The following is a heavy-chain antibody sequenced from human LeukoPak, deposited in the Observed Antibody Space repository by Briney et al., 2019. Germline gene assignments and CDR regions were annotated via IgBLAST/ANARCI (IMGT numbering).Heavy chain of an antibody. CDR1: GITFSNYN. V-gene: IGHV3-21*01. D-gene: IGHD5-24*01. CDR3: ARSEMGYYYYYMDV. CDR2: ITSSSSYT. J-gene: IGHJ6*03. Sequence: GGSLRLSCAAPGITFSNYNMNWVRQAPGKGLEWISSITSSSSYTFYADSVKGRFTISRDNAKNSLYLQMNSLRADDTAVYYCARSEMGYYYYYMDVWGKGTTVTISS.